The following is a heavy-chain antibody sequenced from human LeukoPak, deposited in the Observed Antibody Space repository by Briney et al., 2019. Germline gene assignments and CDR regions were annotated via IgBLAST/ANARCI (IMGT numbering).Heavy chain of an antibody. D-gene: IGHD5-18*01. Sequence: PGRSLRLSCAASGFPFSNYGMHWVRQAPGKVLEWVAVIWYDGSNKYYADSVKGRFTISRDNSQNTRYLQMKSLRAEDTAVYYCAKDRDTAMEIDYWGQGTLVTVSS. CDR1: GFPFSNYG. J-gene: IGHJ4*02. V-gene: IGHV3-33*06. CDR2: IWYDGSNK. CDR3: AKDRDTAMEIDY.